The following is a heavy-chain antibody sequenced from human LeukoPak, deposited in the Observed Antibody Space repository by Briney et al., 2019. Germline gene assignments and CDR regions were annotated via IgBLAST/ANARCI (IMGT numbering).Heavy chain of an antibody. D-gene: IGHD6-6*01. CDR2: IYYSGST. CDR1: GGSISSYY. V-gene: IGHV4-59*01. J-gene: IGHJ4*02. Sequence: ASETLSLTCTVSGGSISSYYWSWIRQPPGKGLEWIGYIYYSGSTNYNPSLKSRLTISVDTSKNQFSLKLSSVTAADTAVYYCARAYGVYSSSLGFDYWGQGTLVTVSS. CDR3: ARAYGVYSSSLGFDY.